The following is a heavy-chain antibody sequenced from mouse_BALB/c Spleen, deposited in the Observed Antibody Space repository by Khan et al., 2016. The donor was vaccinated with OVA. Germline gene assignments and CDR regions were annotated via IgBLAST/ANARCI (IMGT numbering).Heavy chain of an antibody. D-gene: IGHD2-4*01. J-gene: IGHJ4*01. CDR2: IWGDGST. CDR3: AREIYYDYAYYYAMDY. Sequence: VQLQESGPGLVAPSQSLSITCTVSGFSLTGYGVNWVRQPPGKGLEWLGIIWGDGSTDYNSALKSRLSISKDNSKSQVFLKMNSLHTDDTARYYCAREIYYDYAYYYAMDYWGQGTSVTVSS. V-gene: IGHV2-6-7*01. CDR1: GFSLTGYG.